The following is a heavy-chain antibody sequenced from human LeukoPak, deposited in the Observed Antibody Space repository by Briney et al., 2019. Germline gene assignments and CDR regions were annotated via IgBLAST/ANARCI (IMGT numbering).Heavy chain of an antibody. CDR3: AGWWNYYYMDV. CDR1: EFTFSSYN. J-gene: IGHJ6*03. D-gene: IGHD2-15*01. CDR2: ISSSSSTI. V-gene: IGHV3-48*01. Sequence: GGSLRLSCAASEFTFSSYNMNWVRQAPGKGLEWVSYISSSSSTIYYADSVKGRFTISRDNAKNSLYLQMNSLRAEDTAVYYCAGWWNYYYMDVWGKGTTVTVSS.